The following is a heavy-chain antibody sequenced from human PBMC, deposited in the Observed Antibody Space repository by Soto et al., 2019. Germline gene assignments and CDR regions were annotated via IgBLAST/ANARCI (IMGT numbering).Heavy chain of an antibody. V-gene: IGHV4-38-2*01. CDR1: GYSIRSGYY. Sequence: SETLSLTCAVSGYSIRSGYYWAWIRQPPGKGLEWIGNIDHTGSAYYKPSLMSRVTMSVDTSKNQFSLKLSSVTAADTAVYFCARGPHFYDSSGYQGGLYWGQGILVTVSS. CDR2: IDHTGSA. CDR3: ARGPHFYDSSGYQGGLY. D-gene: IGHD3-22*01. J-gene: IGHJ4*02.